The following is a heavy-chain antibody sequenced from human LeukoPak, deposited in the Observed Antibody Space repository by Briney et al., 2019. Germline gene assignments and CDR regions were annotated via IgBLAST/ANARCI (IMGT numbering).Heavy chain of an antibody. V-gene: IGHV4-34*01. J-gene: IGHJ4*02. CDR3: ARRYYYNLGSFPFDF. Sequence: SETLSLTCAVSGGPFSGYFWSWIRQSSGKGLEWIGEIHNSGTTNYNPSLNSRVTISEDTSKNQFYLNLSSVTAADTAVYYCARRYYYNLGSFPFDFWGQRTRVSVSS. CDR1: GGPFSGYF. CDR2: IHNSGTT. D-gene: IGHD3-10*01.